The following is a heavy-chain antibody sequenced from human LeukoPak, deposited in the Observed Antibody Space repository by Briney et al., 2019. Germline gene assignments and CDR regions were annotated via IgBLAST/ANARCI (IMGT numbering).Heavy chain of an antibody. V-gene: IGHV1-46*01. J-gene: IGHJ4*02. CDR1: GGTFSSYA. CDR3: ARDQEGFDY. Sequence: ASVKVSCTASGGTFSSYAISWVRQAPGQGLEWVGMIYPRDGSTSYAQKFQGRVIVSRDTSTSTVHMELSGLRSEDTAVYYCARDQEGFDYWGQGTLVTVSS. CDR2: IYPRDGST.